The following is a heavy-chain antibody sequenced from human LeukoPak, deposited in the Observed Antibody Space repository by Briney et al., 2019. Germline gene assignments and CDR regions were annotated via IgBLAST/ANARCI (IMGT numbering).Heavy chain of an antibody. CDR1: GFTFSSYG. D-gene: IGHD3-10*01. V-gene: IGHV3-30*02. CDR2: IRYDGSNK. J-gene: IGHJ4*02. Sequence: SGGSLRLSCAASGFTFSSYGMHWVRQAPGKGLEWVAFIRYDGSNKYYADSVKGRFTISRDNSKNTLYLQMNSLRAEDTAVYYCAKGEFDTSPGSFDYWGQGTLVTVSS. CDR3: AKGEFDTSPGSFDY.